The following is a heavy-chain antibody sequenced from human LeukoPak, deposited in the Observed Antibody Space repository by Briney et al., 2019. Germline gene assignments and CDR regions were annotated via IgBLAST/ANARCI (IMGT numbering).Heavy chain of an antibody. J-gene: IGHJ4*02. CDR1: GFTFISHE. CDR3: VSAFDYSPLNPFHF. D-gene: IGHD4-11*01. Sequence: PVRSLRLSCATSGFTFISHEMSWLRQAPGKGLQWIAYISSRADTIYYAESVKGRFTVSRDYSKDSLHLQMTSLRAEDTAVYYCVSAFDYSPLNPFHFWAQGTRVAVSS. CDR2: ISSRADTI. V-gene: IGHV3-48*03.